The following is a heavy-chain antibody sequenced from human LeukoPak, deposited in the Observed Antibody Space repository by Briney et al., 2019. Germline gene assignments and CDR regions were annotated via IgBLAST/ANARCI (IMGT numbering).Heavy chain of an antibody. V-gene: IGHV3-23*01. Sequence: GGSLRLSCAASGFSFSTYAMSWVRQAPGKGLEWVSTISGSGDNTYYADSLKGRFTISRDSSKNTPYLQMNSLRAEDTAVYYCAKQTRTTTAPDYWGQGTLATVSS. CDR1: GFSFSTYA. J-gene: IGHJ4*02. D-gene: IGHD1-1*01. CDR3: AKQTRTTTAPDY. CDR2: ISGSGDNT.